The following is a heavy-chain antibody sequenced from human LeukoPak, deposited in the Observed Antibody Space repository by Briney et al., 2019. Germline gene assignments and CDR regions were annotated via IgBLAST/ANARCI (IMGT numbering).Heavy chain of an antibody. J-gene: IGHJ4*02. Sequence: GGSLRLSCAASGFTFSSYGMHWVRQAPGSGLEWVTVISYGGSTKHYADSVKGRFTISRDNSKNTLYLQMNSLRAEDTAVYYCAKGSVERWLQSQTDYWGQGTLVTVSS. CDR3: AKGSVERWLQSQTDY. D-gene: IGHD5-24*01. V-gene: IGHV3-30*18. CDR2: ISYGGSTK. CDR1: GFTFSSYG.